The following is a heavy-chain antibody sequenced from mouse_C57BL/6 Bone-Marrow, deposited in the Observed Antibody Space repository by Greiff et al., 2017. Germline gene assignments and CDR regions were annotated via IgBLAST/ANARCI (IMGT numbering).Heavy chain of an antibody. CDR2: IYPRDGST. Sequence: QVQLQQSGPELVKPGASVKLSCKASGYTFTGYYINWVKQRPGQGLEWIGWIYPRDGSTKYNEKFKGKATLTVDTSSSTAYMVLHSLTSEDSAVYFCARDYGSSYWYIDVWGTGTTVTVSS. V-gene: IGHV1-85*01. CDR1: GYTFTGYY. D-gene: IGHD1-1*01. J-gene: IGHJ1*03. CDR3: ARDYGSSYWYIDV.